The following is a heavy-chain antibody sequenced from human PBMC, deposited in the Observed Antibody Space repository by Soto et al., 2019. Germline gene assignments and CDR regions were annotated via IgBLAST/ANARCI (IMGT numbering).Heavy chain of an antibody. Sequence: QITLKEAGPTLVKPTQTLTLTCSSSGFSLITSGVGVGWIRQPPGKALEWLALIYWDDDTGYSTSLRNRLTLPKDTSRNQVVLKMTNLDPADRATYYRAHTMAPRLFDSRGQGTLVTVSS. V-gene: IGHV2-5*02. CDR3: AHTMAPRLFDS. CDR1: GFSLITSGVG. CDR2: IYWDDDT. J-gene: IGHJ4*02.